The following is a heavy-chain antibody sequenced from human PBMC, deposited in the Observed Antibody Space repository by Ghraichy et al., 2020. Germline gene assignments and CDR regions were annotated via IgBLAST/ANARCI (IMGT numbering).Heavy chain of an antibody. D-gene: IGHD7-27*01. CDR2: INSDGSNT. CDR1: GFTFSNYW. V-gene: IGHV3-74*01. CDR3: ARDRWGSGLGWFDP. Sequence: GGSLNISCAASGFTFSNYWMHWVRQAPGKGLVWVSRINSDGSNTGYADSVKGRFTISRDNAKNTLYVQMNSLRVEDTAMYYCARDRWGSGLGWFDPWGQGTLVTVSS. J-gene: IGHJ5*02.